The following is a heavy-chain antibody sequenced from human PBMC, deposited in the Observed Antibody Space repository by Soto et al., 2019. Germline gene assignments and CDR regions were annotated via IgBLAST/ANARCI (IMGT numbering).Heavy chain of an antibody. V-gene: IGHV3-33*06. CDR1: GFTFSSYC. J-gene: IGHJ4*02. CDR3: AKSPYYFSVDY. Sequence: GGSLRLSCAASGFTFSSYCMHWVRQAPGKGLEWVAVIRSGGSNKYYADSVKGRFTISRDNSKNTLYLQMNSLRVEDTAVYYCAKSPYYFSVDYWGQGTLVTVSS. D-gene: IGHD3-10*01. CDR2: IRSGGSNK.